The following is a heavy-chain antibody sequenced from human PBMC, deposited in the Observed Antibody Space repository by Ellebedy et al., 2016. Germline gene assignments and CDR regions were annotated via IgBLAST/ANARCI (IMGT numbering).Heavy chain of an antibody. D-gene: IGHD3-10*01. CDR3: ARHKMAMVRGVYAFDI. V-gene: IGHV4-59*08. J-gene: IGHJ3*02. CDR1: GGSISSYY. CDR2: IYYSGST. Sequence: SETLSLTCTVSGGSISSYYWSWIRQPPGKGLEWIGYIYYSGSTNYNPSLKSRVTISVDTSKNQFSLKLSSVTAADTAVYYCARHKMAMVRGVYAFDIWGQGTMVTVSS.